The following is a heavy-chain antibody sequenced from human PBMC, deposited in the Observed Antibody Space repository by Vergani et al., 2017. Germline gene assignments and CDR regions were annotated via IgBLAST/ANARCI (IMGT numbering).Heavy chain of an antibody. D-gene: IGHD3-22*01. CDR1: GHSISSGVYY. V-gene: IGHV4-31*03. CDR2: IYSTGST. Sequence: QVQLQESGPGLVKPSQTLSLTCSVSGHSISSGVYYWNWIRQHPGKGLEWIGNIYSTGSTHHNPSLRRRINMSVDTSKNQFSLKLNSVTAADTAMYYCARMGGYDEGDAFRIGYFDSWGPGILVTVSS. CDR3: ARMGGYDEGDAFRIGYFDS. J-gene: IGHJ4*02.